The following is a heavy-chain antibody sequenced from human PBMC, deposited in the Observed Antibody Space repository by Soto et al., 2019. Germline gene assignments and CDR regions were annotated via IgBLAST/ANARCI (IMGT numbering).Heavy chain of an antibody. J-gene: IGHJ3*02. CDR1: GDSVSSNIAA. Sequence: PSQALPLTCAISGDSVSSNIAAWNWIRQSPSRGLEWPGRTYYRSKWYNDYAVSVKSRITINPDTSKNQFSLQLNSVTPEDTAVYYCARDYPCSGGSCYSLAGAFDIWGQGTMVTV. D-gene: IGHD2-15*01. V-gene: IGHV6-1*01. CDR3: ARDYPCSGGSCYSLAGAFDI. CDR2: TYYRSKWYN.